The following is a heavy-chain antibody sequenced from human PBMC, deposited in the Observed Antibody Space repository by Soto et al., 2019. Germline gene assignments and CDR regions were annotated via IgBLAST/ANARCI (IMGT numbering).Heavy chain of an antibody. V-gene: IGHV1-46*01. CDR1: GYTFTSYY. Sequence: GASVKVSCKASGYTFTSYYMHWVRQAPGQGLEWMGIINPSGGSTSYAQKFQGRVTMTRDTSTSTVYMELSSLGSEDTAVYYCARVVPPYCGGDCYSPFDPWGQGTLVTVSS. D-gene: IGHD2-21*02. CDR2: INPSGGST. CDR3: ARVVPPYCGGDCYSPFDP. J-gene: IGHJ5*02.